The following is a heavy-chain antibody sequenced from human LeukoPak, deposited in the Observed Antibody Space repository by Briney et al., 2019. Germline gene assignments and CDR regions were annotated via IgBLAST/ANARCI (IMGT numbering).Heavy chain of an antibody. CDR3: ARDNSVVMEFDY. CDR1: GFTFSSYS. D-gene: IGHD2-15*01. Sequence: GGSLRLSCAASGFTFSSYSMNWVRQAPGKGLEWVSSISSSSSYIYYADSVKGRFTISRDNAKNSLYLQMNSLRAEDTAVYYCARDNSVVMEFDYWGQGTLVTVS. J-gene: IGHJ4*02. CDR2: ISSSSSYI. V-gene: IGHV3-21*01.